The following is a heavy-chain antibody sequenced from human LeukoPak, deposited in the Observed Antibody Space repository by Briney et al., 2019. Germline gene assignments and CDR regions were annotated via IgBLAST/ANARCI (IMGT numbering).Heavy chain of an antibody. CDR1: GFTFRSYG. J-gene: IGHJ3*02. Sequence: PGGSLRLSCAASGFTFRSYGMHWVRQAPGKGLEWVAIIWYDGSNKYYADSVKGRITISRDNSKNTLYLQMNSLRAEDTAVYYCARDQTVTSPNAFDIWGQGTMVTVSS. CDR2: IWYDGSNK. D-gene: IGHD4-11*01. V-gene: IGHV3-33*01. CDR3: ARDQTVTSPNAFDI.